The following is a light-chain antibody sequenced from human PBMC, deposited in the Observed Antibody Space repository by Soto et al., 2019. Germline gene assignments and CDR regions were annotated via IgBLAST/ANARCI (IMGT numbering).Light chain of an antibody. J-gene: IGLJ1*01. Sequence: QSVLTQPASVSGSPGQSITISCTGTSSDVGGYNYVSWYQQHPGKAPKLMIYEVSNRPSGVSNRFSGSKSGNTASLTISGLQAEDEADYYCSSYTSSSTLYAFGTGTKVTVL. CDR3: SSYTSSSTLYA. CDR1: SSDVGGYNY. CDR2: EVS. V-gene: IGLV2-14*01.